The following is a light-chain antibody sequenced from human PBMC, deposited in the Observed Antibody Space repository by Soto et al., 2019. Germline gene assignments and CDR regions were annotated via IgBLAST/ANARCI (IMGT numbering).Light chain of an antibody. CDR1: QGISSY. J-gene: IGKJ5*01. Sequence: HLTQSPSSLSASVGDRVTITCRASQGISSYFAWYQQQPGKAPKLLIYAASTLQTGVPSRFRGSGSGTDFTLTISSLQPEDFATYYCTQLGSYPITFGQGTRLEIK. CDR2: AAS. V-gene: IGKV1-9*01. CDR3: TQLGSYPIT.